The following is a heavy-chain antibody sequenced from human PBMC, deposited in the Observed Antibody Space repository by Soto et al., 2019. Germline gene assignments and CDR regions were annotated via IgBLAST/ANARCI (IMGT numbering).Heavy chain of an antibody. CDR2: LSPDGSVT. J-gene: IGHJ4*02. V-gene: IGHV3-74*01. Sequence: QPGGSLRLSCAASGFTCSDYWMNWVRQVPGEGLVWVSRLSPDGSVTRYRDSVKGRFTISRDNAKNTVFLQMNSLKTEDTAVYYCTTVSHIVVVTALVPGHWGQGTLVTVSS. CDR3: TTVSHIVVVTALVPGH. CDR1: GFTCSDYW. D-gene: IGHD2-21*02.